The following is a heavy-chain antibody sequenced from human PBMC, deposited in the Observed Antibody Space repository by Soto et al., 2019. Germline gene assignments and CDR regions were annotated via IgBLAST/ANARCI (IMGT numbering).Heavy chain of an antibody. V-gene: IGHV3-48*01. D-gene: IGHD2-2*01. J-gene: IGHJ6*03. CDR3: ARVGVVPAPYYYYYYMDV. Sequence: EVQLVESGGGLVQPGGSLRLSCAASGFTFSSYSMNWVRQASGKGLEWVSYISSSSSTIYYADSVKGRFTISRDNAKNSLYLQMNSLRAEDTAVYYCARVGVVPAPYYYYYYMDVWGKGTTVTVSS. CDR1: GFTFSSYS. CDR2: ISSSSSTI.